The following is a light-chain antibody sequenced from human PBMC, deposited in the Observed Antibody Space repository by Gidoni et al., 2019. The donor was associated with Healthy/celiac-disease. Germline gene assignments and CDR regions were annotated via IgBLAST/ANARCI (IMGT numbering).Light chain of an antibody. CDR1: QSVSSH. CDR3: QQYNNWPPIFT. J-gene: IGKJ3*01. Sequence: EIVMPHSPATLSGSPGESATLSCRTSQSVSSHLAWYQQKPREAARLLIYGASTRATSITARLSGIRSGRDFTVTTSSLQSVDFAVYDCQQYNNWPPIFTFGPGTKVDIK. CDR2: GAS. V-gene: IGKV3-15*01.